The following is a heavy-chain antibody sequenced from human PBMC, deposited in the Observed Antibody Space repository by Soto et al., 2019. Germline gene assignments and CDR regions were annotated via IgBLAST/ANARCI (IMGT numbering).Heavy chain of an antibody. Sequence: QLQLQESGSGLVKPSQTLSLTCAVSGGSISSGGYSWSWIRQPPGKGLAWIGYIYHSGSTYYYPSLKSRVTISVDRSKNQYSLQLRSVTSADTAVYYCATGAAYCGGDCYSGFDYWGQGTLVTVSS. CDR3: ATGAAYCGGDCYSGFDY. CDR1: GGSISSGGYS. V-gene: IGHV4-30-2*01. J-gene: IGHJ4*02. D-gene: IGHD2-21*02. CDR2: IYHSGST.